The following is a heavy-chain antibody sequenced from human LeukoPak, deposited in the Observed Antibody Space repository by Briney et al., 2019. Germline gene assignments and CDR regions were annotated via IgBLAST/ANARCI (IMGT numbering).Heavy chain of an antibody. V-gene: IGHV4-59*01. J-gene: IGHJ2*01. D-gene: IGHD2-2*02. CDR2: IYYSGST. Sequence: PSETLSLTCTASGGSISSYYWSWIRQPPGKGLEWIGYIYYSGSTNYNPSLKSRVTISVDTSKNQFSLKLSSVTAADTAVYYCARVVPAAIRSMVWYFDLWGRGTLVTVSS. CDR1: GGSISSYY. CDR3: ARVVPAAIRSMVWYFDL.